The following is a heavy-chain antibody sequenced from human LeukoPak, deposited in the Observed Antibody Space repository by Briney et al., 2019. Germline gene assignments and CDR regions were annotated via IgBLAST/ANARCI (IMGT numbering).Heavy chain of an antibody. CDR2: INPNSGGT. D-gene: IGHD1-1*01. J-gene: IGHJ4*02. CDR3: ARGDAAAGNDY. V-gene: IGHV1-2*02. CDR1: GYTFTSYE. Sequence: GASVKVSCKASGYTFTSYEINWVRQAPGQGLEWMGWINPNSGGTKYAQRFQGRVTMTRDTSISKGYMELARLTSDDTAVYYCARGDAAAGNDYWGQGTLVTVSS.